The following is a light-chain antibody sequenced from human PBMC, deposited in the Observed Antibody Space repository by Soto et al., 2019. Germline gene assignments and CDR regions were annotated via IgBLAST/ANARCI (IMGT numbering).Light chain of an antibody. J-gene: IGLJ3*02. V-gene: IGLV1-44*01. CDR1: SSNIGSNF. Sequence: QSVLTQPPSASGTPGQSVTISCSGSSSNIGSNFVNWYQQLPGTAPKLLIYTNNQRPSGVPDRFSGSKPGTSASLAISGLQSEDEADYHCAAWDDSLNGPLFGGGTKLTVL. CDR2: TNN. CDR3: AAWDDSLNGPL.